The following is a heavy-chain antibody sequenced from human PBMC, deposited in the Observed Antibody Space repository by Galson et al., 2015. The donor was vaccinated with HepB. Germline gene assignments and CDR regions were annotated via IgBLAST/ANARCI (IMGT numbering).Heavy chain of an antibody. CDR2: IYYSGST. V-gene: IGHV4-59*08. J-gene: IGHJ6*03. D-gene: IGHD2-2*01. CDR1: GGSISSYY. CDR3: ARRAGVRYCSSTSCYGYYYYMDV. Sequence: ETLSLTCTVSGGSISSYYWSWIRQPPGKGLEWIGYIYYSGSTNYNPSLESRVTISVDTSKNQFSLKLSSVTAADTAVYYCARRAGVRYCSSTSCYGYYYYMDVWGKGTTVTVSS.